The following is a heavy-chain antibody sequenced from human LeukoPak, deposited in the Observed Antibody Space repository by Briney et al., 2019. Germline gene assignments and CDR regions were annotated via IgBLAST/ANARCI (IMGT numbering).Heavy chain of an antibody. J-gene: IGHJ4*02. CDR1: GGSFSGYY. V-gene: IGHV4-34*01. CDR2: INHSGST. CDR3: ARGPGGGSLSETLLGY. D-gene: IGHD2-15*01. Sequence: SETLSLTCAVYGGSFSGYYWSWIRQPPGKGLEWIGEINHSGSTNYNPSLKSRVTISVDTSKNQFSLKLSSVTAADTSVYYYARGPGGGSLSETLLGYWGQGTLVTVSS.